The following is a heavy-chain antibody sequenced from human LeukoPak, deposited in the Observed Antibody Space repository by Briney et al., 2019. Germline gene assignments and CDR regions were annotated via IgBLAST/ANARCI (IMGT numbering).Heavy chain of an antibody. D-gene: IGHD3-10*01. CDR3: ARERVWFGEFYYYYGMDV. V-gene: IGHV1-2*04. CDR2: INPNSGGT. Sequence: GASVTVSCKASGYTFTGYYMHWVRQAPGQGLEWMGWINPNSGGTNYAQKFQGWVTMTRDTSISTAYMELSRLRSDDTAVYYCARERVWFGEFYYYYGMDVWGQGTTVTVSS. CDR1: GYTFTGYY. J-gene: IGHJ6*02.